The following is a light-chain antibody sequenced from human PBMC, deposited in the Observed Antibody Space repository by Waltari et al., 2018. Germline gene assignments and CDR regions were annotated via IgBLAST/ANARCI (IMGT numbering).Light chain of an antibody. CDR3: QQYNTYPAT. CDR1: QRISYW. CDR2: KAS. Sequence: DIQMTQSPSSLSASVGDRVTITCRARQRISYWLAWYQQKPGKAPKLLVYKASSLESGVPSRFSGSVSGTEYTLTISSLQPDDFATYYCQQYNTYPATFGQGTKVEIK. J-gene: IGKJ2*01. V-gene: IGKV1-5*03.